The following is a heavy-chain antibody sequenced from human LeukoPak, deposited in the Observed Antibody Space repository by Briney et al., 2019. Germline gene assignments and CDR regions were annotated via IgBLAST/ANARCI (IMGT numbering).Heavy chain of an antibody. Sequence: PGGSLRLSCAASGFTFDDFGMNWVRQAPGKGLEWVSAISGSGGSTYCADSVKGRLTISRDNSKNTLYLQMNSLRAGDTAVYYCAKGDVDYYYDSRVGGDYWGQGTLVTVSS. CDR1: GFTFDDFG. V-gene: IGHV3-23*01. J-gene: IGHJ4*02. D-gene: IGHD3-22*01. CDR2: ISGSGGST. CDR3: AKGDVDYYYDSRVGGDY.